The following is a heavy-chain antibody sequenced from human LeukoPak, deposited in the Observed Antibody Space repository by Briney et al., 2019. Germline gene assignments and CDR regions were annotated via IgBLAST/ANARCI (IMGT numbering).Heavy chain of an antibody. Sequence: GESLKISCKGSGYSFTSHWIAWVRQMPGKGLEWMGIIYPGDSDTTYSPSFQGQVTISADKSISTAYLQWSSLKASDTAMYYCARQRSGLTTPFDYWGQGTLVTVSS. CDR3: ARQRSGLTTPFDY. V-gene: IGHV5-51*01. CDR1: GYSFTSHW. J-gene: IGHJ4*02. CDR2: IYPGDSDT. D-gene: IGHD4-17*01.